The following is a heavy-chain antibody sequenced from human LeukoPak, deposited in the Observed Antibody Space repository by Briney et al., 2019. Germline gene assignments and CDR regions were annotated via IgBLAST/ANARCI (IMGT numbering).Heavy chain of an antibody. Sequence: SSETLSLTCTVSGGSVRSYYWSWIGQPAGKGLEWIGRIYAGGHTDHNPSLRSRVTMSVDSSKNQFSLRLSSVTAADTAVYYCAREHKDYDGDGYYYGYWGQATLVTVSS. CDR2: IYAGGHT. CDR3: AREHKDYDGDGYYYGY. D-gene: IGHD3-22*01. J-gene: IGHJ4*02. CDR1: GGSVRSYY. V-gene: IGHV4-4*07.